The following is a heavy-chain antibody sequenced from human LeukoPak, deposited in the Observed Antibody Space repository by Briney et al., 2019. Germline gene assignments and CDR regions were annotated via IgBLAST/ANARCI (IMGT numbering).Heavy chain of an antibody. CDR3: AKLGYSYGDAFDY. J-gene: IGHJ4*02. V-gene: IGHV3-23*01. D-gene: IGHD5-18*01. CDR2: ISGSGGST. CDR1: GFTFSSYA. Sequence: GGSLRLCCAASGFTFSSYAMSWVRQAPGKGLEWVSAISGSGGSTYYADSVKGRFTISRDNSKNTLYLQMNSPRAEDTAVYYCAKLGYSYGDAFDYWGQGTLVTVSS.